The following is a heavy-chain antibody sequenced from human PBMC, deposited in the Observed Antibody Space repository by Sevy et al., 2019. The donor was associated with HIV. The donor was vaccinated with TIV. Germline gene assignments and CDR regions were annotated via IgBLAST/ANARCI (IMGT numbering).Heavy chain of an antibody. CDR1: GGTFRDSC. Sequence: ASVKVSCKASGGTFRDSCVTWVRQAPGQGFEWMGWINTVSGDTNYAQKFQGRVTMTVDTSTTTAFMELRSLISDDTAVYYSARGRAPPSGSISFDSWAQGAPVTVSS. V-gene: IGHV1-18*01. D-gene: IGHD1-26*01. CDR2: INTVSGDT. J-gene: IGHJ5*01. CDR3: ARGRAPPSGSISFDS.